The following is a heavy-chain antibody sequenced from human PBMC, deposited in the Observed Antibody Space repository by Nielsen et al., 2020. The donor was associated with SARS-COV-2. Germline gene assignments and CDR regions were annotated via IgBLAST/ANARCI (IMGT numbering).Heavy chain of an antibody. Sequence: ASVKVSCKASEYTFTSYYMHWVRQAPGQGLEWMGIINPSGGSTSYAQKFQGRVTMTRDTSTSTVYMELSSLRSEDTAVYYCARSHCSGGSCKPYFVPESAYYYYGMDVWGQGTTVTVSS. V-gene: IGHV1-46*01. CDR3: ARSHCSGGSCKPYFVPESAYYYYGMDV. D-gene: IGHD2-15*01. CDR1: EYTFTSYY. J-gene: IGHJ6*02. CDR2: INPSGGST.